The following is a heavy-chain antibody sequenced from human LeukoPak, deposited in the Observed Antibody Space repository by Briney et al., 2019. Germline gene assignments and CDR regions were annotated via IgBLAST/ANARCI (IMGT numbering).Heavy chain of an antibody. V-gene: IGHV3-21*01. J-gene: IGHJ6*02. CDR3: ARGYSSGWYEPYYYYGVDA. CDR1: GFTFSSYA. Sequence: GGSLRLSCTASGFTFSSYAMSWVRQAPGKGLEWVSSISSSSSYIYYADSVKGRFTISRDNAKNSLYLQMNSLRAEDTAVYYCARGYSSGWYEPYYYYGVDAWGQGTTVTVSS. D-gene: IGHD6-19*01. CDR2: ISSSSSYI.